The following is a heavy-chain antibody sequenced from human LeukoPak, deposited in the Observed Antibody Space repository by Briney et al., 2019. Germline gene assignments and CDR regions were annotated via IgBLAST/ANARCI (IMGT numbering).Heavy chain of an antibody. V-gene: IGHV4-34*01. J-gene: IGHJ4*02. CDR2: INHSGST. D-gene: IGHD3-3*01. CDR3: ARLHPYYDFWSGYSASFDY. Sequence: ASETLSLTCAVYGGSFSGYYWSWIRQPPGKGLEWIGEINHSGSTNYNPSLKSRVTISVDTSKNQFSLKLSSVTAADTAAYYCARLHPYYDFWSGYSASFDYWGQGTLVTVSS. CDR1: GGSFSGYY.